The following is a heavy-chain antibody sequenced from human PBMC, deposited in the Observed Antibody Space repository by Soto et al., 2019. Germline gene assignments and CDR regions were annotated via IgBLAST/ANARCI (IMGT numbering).Heavy chain of an antibody. CDR2: ISGSGGST. D-gene: IGHD6-19*01. V-gene: IGHV3-23*01. Sequence: QPGGSLRLSCAASGFTFSSYAMSWVRQAPGKGLEWVSAISGSGGSTYYADSVKGRFTISRDNSKNTLYLQMNSLRAEDTAVYYCAKEVAVAGTVYYYYGMDVWGQGTTVTVSS. J-gene: IGHJ6*02. CDR1: GFTFSSYA. CDR3: AKEVAVAGTVYYYYGMDV.